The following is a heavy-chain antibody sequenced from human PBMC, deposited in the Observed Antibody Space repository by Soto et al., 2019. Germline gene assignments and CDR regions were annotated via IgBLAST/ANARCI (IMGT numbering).Heavy chain of an antibody. CDR2: TYSTRTT. Sequence: KPSDTVSLTCPVSGDSITSGGYYWRWVRHHPGKGLEWIGYTYSTRTTYYNPSRKSRVTISVDAAKKQFSLNLSSVTAADTAVYCWSRCREVAFQNYCGLDVWGQWTTVTVSS. D-gene: IGHD5-12*01. CDR3: SRCREVAFQNYCGLDV. V-gene: IGHV4-31*03. CDR1: GDSITSGGYY. J-gene: IGHJ6*02.